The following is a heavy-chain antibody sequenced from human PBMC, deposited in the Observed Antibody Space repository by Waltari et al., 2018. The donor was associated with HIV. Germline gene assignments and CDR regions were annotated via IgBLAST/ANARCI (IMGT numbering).Heavy chain of an antibody. CDR3: ASLPTEGQPPRVF. D-gene: IGHD5-18*01. CDR1: GFSFSCLS. CDR2: ISNRSDFI. J-gene: IGHJ4*02. V-gene: IGHV3-21*06. Sequence: EVHLVESGEGLVKPGGSLRLSCTASGFSFSCLSMNWVRQVPGKGLEWVSAISNRSDFINYADSVKGRFTIYRDNAANSLYLQMNALRNEDTAVYFCASLPTEGQPPRVFWGQGIIVTVSS.